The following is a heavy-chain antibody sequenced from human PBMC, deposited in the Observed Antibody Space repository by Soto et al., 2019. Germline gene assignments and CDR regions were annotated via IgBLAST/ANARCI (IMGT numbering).Heavy chain of an antibody. D-gene: IGHD3-3*01. Sequence: PSQTLSLTCAISGDNVSSNSAAWNWIRQSPSRGLEWLGRTYYRSKWYNDYAVSVKSRITINPDTSKNQFSLQLNSVTPEDTAVYYCARDASTIFGVVIKYYYYGMDVWGQGTTVTVSS. V-gene: IGHV6-1*01. CDR2: TYYRSKWYN. CDR1: GDNVSSNSAA. J-gene: IGHJ6*02. CDR3: ARDASTIFGVVIKYYYYGMDV.